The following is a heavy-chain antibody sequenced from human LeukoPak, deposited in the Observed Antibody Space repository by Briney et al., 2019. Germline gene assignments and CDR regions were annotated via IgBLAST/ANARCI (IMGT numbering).Heavy chain of an antibody. CDR2: IIPIFGTA. J-gene: IGHJ4*02. Sequence: SVKVSCKASGGTFSSYAISWVRQAPGQGLEWMGGIIPIFGTANYAQKFQGRVTITADESTSTAYMELRSLRSDDTAVYYCARDPMPRGWLQFSIEPFGYWGQGTLVTVSS. CDR1: GGTFSSYA. V-gene: IGHV1-69*13. CDR3: ARDPMPRGWLQFSIEPFGY. D-gene: IGHD5-24*01.